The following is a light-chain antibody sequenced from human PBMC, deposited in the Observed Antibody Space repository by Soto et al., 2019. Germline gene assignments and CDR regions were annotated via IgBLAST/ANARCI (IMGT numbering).Light chain of an antibody. CDR2: DVS. CDR3: SYYTSSSTFYV. CDR1: SSDVGGYNY. J-gene: IGLJ1*01. Sequence: QSVLTQPASVSGSPGQSITISCTGTSSDVGGYNYVSWYQQHPGKAPKLMIYDVSNRPSGVSNRFSGSKSGNTASLTISGLQAEDDSDYYCSYYTSSSTFYVFGTGTKVTVL. V-gene: IGLV2-14*01.